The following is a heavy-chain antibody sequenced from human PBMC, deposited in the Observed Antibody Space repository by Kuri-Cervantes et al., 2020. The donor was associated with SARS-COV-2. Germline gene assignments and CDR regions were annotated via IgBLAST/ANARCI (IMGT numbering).Heavy chain of an antibody. V-gene: IGHV3-66*02. D-gene: IGHD1-14*01. Sequence: GGSLRLSCAASGFTVSSNYMSWVRQAPGKGLEWVSVIYSGGSTYYADSVKGRFTISRDNSKNTLYLQMNSLRAEDTAVYYCTTGLGRPYYFDYWGQGTLVTVSS. CDR1: GFTVSSNY. CDR2: IYSGGST. J-gene: IGHJ4*02. CDR3: TTGLGRPYYFDY.